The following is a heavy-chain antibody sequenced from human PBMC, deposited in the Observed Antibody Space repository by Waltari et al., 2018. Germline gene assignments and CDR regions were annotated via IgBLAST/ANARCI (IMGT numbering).Heavy chain of an antibody. CDR1: GYSLSRGYY. CDR2: IYTSGST. CDR3: ARVGGSYYGSYMDV. V-gene: IGHV4-38-2*01. D-gene: IGHD1-26*01. J-gene: IGHJ6*03. Sequence: QVQLQESGPGLVKPSETLSLTCAVSGYSLSRGYYWVWLRRPPGKGLEWIGRIYTSGSTNYNPSLKSRVTMSVDTSKNQFSLKLSSVTAADTAVYYCARVGGSYYGSYMDVWGKGTTVTVSS.